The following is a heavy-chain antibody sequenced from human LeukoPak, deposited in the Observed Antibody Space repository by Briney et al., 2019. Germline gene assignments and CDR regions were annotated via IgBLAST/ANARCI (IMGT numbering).Heavy chain of an antibody. V-gene: IGHV3-49*04. D-gene: IGHD3-10*01. CDR2: IRSKTHGGTT. CDR1: GFILGGYA. J-gene: IGHJ4*02. Sequence: PGGSLRLSCTVSGFILGGYAMSWVRQAPGKGLEWVGFIRSKTHGGTTEYAASVKGRFSISRDDSKNIAYLQMNSLRAEDTAVYYCARAHYGSGSYGLDYWGQGTLVTVSS. CDR3: ARAHYGSGSYGLDY.